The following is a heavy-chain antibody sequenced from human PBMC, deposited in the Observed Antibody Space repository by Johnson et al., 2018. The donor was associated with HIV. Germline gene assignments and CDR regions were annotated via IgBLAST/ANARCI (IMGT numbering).Heavy chain of an antibody. J-gene: IGHJ3*02. CDR2: ISWNSGSI. CDR3: VKATDFRSSYAFDI. D-gene: IGHD3-3*01. Sequence: VQLVESGGGLVQPGGSLRLSCTDSGFTFASCAMSWVRQAPGKGLEWVSGISWNSGSIGYVDSVKGRFTISRDNVKNSLYLQMKSLRPEDTALYYCVKATDFRSSYAFDIWGQGTMVTVSA. V-gene: IGHV3-9*01. CDR1: GFTFASCA.